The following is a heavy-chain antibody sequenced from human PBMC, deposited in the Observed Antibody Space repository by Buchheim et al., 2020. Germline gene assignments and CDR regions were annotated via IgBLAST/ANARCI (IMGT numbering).Heavy chain of an antibody. Sequence: EVQLVESGGGLVQPGGSLRLSCAASGFTFSSYSMNWVRQAPGKGLEWVSYISSSSSTIYYADSVKGRFTISRDTSKNSLYLQMNSLRAEDTAVYYCARDLVEYSSSSGDYWGQGTL. CDR2: ISSSSSTI. CDR3: ARDLVEYSSSSGDY. D-gene: IGHD6-6*01. J-gene: IGHJ4*02. CDR1: GFTFSSYS. V-gene: IGHV3-48*01.